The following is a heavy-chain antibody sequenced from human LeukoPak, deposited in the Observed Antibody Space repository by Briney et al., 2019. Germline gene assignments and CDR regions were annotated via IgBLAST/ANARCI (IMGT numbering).Heavy chain of an antibody. J-gene: IGHJ4*02. D-gene: IGHD2-2*02. Sequence: ASVKVSCKASGYTFTSYDINWVRQATGQGLEWMGWMNPNSGNTNYAQKLQGRVTMTTDTSTSTAYMELRSLRSDDTAVYYCARDSIVVVPAAIVPYFDYWGQGTLVTVSS. CDR1: GYTFTSYD. CDR3: ARDSIVVVPAAIVPYFDY. V-gene: IGHV1-18*01. CDR2: MNPNSGNT.